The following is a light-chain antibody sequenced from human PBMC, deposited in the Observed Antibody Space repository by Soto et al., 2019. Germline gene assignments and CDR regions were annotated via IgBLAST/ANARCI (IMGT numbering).Light chain of an antibody. CDR1: SPHFGNNY. CDR3: GTWDSSLSAGGV. V-gene: IGLV1-51*01. CDR2: DNN. Sequence: VLTQPPPVSAAPGQKVTISCSWSSPHFGNNYVSWYQQLPGTAPKLLIYDNNKRPSGIPDRFSGSKSGTSATLGITGLQTGEEADYYCGTWDSSLSAGGVFGTGTKVTVL. J-gene: IGLJ1*01.